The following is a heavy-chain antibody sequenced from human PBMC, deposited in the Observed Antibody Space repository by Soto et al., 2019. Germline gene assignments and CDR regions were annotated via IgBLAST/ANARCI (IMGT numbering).Heavy chain of an antibody. Sequence: QVQLVESGGGVVHPGTSLRLSCAASGFTFSTHGMHWVRQAPGKGPEWVAVISHDGSKKYYVESVEGRFSISRDNSKSIVHLQMNNVRTEDTAVYYCAKDKGPYYDFWSGQRWFDPSGQGTLVTVSS. J-gene: IGHJ5*02. V-gene: IGHV3-30*18. CDR2: ISHDGSKK. D-gene: IGHD3-3*01. CDR1: GFTFSTHG. CDR3: AKDKGPYYDFWSGQRWFDP.